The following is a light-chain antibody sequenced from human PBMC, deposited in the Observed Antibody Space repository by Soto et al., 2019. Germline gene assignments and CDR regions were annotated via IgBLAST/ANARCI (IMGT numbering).Light chain of an antibody. V-gene: IGKV1-27*01. CDR3: LTYNGPPLS. CDR1: QGLGNY. CDR2: SAS. Sequence: DMQMTQSPSSLSASVGDRDTITCRASQGLGNYLTWYQQKPGKAPKLLIYSASSLQTGVPSRFSGSGSGTDITLAISGLQPEDDATYYCLTYNGPPLSLGGGTKVEI. J-gene: IGKJ4*01.